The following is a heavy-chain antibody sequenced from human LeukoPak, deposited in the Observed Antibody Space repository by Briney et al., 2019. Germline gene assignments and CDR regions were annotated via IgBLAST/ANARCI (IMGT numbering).Heavy chain of an antibody. CDR1: GFGFSTFD. Sequence: GGSLRLSCVASGFGFSTFDMHWVRQAPGKGLERLSVISHDGSKQFFADSVKGRFTISRANSDNSLFLQMNSLRIEDTAVYYCARLSFLASFAFDVWGRGTLVAVSS. CDR2: ISHDGSKQ. CDR3: ARLSFLASFAFDV. J-gene: IGHJ3*01. V-gene: IGHV3-30-3*01. D-gene: IGHD1-26*01.